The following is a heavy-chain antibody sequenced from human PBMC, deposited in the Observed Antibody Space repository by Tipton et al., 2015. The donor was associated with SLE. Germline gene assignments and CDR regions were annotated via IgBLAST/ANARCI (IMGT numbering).Heavy chain of an antibody. CDR1: GFTFSSYW. D-gene: IGHD6-19*01. Sequence: SLRLSCAASGFTFSSYWMSWVRQASGKGLEWVANIKQDGGEKYYVDSVKGRFTISRDNSKNTLYLQMNSQRAEDTAVYYCARDWLSGAFDIWGRGTMVTVSS. CDR3: ARDWLSGAFDI. V-gene: IGHV3-7*01. CDR2: IKQDGGEK. J-gene: IGHJ3*02.